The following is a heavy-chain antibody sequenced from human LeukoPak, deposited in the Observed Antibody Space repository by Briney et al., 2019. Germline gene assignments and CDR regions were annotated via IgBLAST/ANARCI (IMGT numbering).Heavy chain of an antibody. CDR2: INHSGST. V-gene: IGHV4-34*01. J-gene: IGHJ4*02. D-gene: IGHD1-26*01. CDR1: GGSFSGYY. CDR3: ARGRYSGSYFLN. Sequence: SETLSLTCAVYGGSFSGYYWSWIRQPPGKGLEWIGEINHSGSTNYNPSLKSRVTISVVTSKNQFSLKLSSVTAADTAVYYCARGRYSGSYFLNWGQGTLVTVSS.